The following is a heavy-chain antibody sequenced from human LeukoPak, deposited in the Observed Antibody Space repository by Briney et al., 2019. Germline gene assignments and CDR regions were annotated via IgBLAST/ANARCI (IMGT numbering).Heavy chain of an antibody. CDR3: ARGQLDDYYDSSGSLYYFDY. CDR2: INHSGSA. J-gene: IGHJ4*02. CDR1: GGSFSGYY. Sequence: PSETLSLTCAVSGGSFSGYYWTWIRQPPGKGLEWIGEINHSGSANYNPSLKSRVTISLDTSKNQFSLNLSSVTAADTAVYYCARGQLDDYYDSSGSLYYFDYWGQGTLVTVSS. V-gene: IGHV4-34*01. D-gene: IGHD3-22*01.